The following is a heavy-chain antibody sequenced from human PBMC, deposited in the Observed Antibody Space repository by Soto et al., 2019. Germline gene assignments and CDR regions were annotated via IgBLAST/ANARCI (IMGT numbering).Heavy chain of an antibody. Sequence: PSETLSLTCTVCGGAVGSNNYYWGWIRQPPGKGPQWIGSVSYTGNTYYNPSLKSRLIISADTSTNQFSLRLRSLTASDTAVYYSETQIPSRSTTTLCCQYYFHSLGRRTLVTVCS. CDR1: GGAVGSNNYY. CDR3: ETQIPSRSTTTLCCQYYFHS. J-gene: IGHJ4*02. V-gene: IGHV4-39*01. D-gene: IGHD1-1*01. CDR2: VSYTGNT.